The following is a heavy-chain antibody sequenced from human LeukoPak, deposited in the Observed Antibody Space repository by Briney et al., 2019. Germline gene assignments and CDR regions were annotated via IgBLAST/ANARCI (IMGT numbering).Heavy chain of an antibody. J-gene: IGHJ5*02. CDR2: ISPNSGGT. Sequence: ASVKVSCKASGYTFTGYYMHWVRQAPGQGLEWMGWISPNSGGTNYAQKFQGRVTMTRDTSISTAYMELSRLRSDDTAVYYCARDTTRRWLLGSWGQGTLVTVSS. D-gene: IGHD3-22*01. V-gene: IGHV1-2*02. CDR3: ARDTTRRWLLGS. CDR1: GYTFTGYY.